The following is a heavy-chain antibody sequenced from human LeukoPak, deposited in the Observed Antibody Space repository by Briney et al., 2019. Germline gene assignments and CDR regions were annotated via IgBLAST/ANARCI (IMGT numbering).Heavy chain of an antibody. CDR1: GGSISSYY. J-gene: IGHJ4*02. D-gene: IGHD5-18*01. CDR2: IYYNGNT. CDR3: ARLGGGYSYGYYLDY. Sequence: KPSETLSLTCTVSGGSISSYYWSWIRQPPGKGLEWIGYIYYNGNTNYNPSLKSRVTMSVDTSKNHFSLKLSSVTAADTAVYYCARLGGGYSYGYYLDYWGQGTLVTVSS. V-gene: IGHV4-59*08.